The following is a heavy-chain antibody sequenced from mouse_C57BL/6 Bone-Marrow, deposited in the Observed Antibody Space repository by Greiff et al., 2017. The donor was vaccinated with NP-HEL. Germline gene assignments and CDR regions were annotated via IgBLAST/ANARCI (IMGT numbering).Heavy chain of an antibody. Sequence: EVKLVESGGGLVKPGGSLKLSCAASGFTFSDYGMHWVRQAPEKGLEWVAYISSGSSTIYYADTVKGRFTISIDNAKNTLFLQMTSLRSEDTAMYYCAGVTGTWYFDVWGTGTTVTVSS. V-gene: IGHV5-17*01. CDR1: GFTFSDYG. J-gene: IGHJ1*03. D-gene: IGHD4-1*01. CDR3: AGVTGTWYFDV. CDR2: ISSGSSTI.